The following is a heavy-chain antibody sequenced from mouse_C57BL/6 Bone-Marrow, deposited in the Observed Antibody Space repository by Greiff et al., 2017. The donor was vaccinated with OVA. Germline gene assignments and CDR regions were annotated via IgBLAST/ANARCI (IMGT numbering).Heavy chain of an antibody. D-gene: IGHD1-1*01. CDR3: ARRYYGSSWYFDV. Sequence: QVQLQQSGAEHVKPGASVKMSCKASGYTFTSYWITWVKQRPGQGLEWIGDIYPGSGSTNYNEKFKSKATLTVDTSSSTAYMQLSSLTSEDSAVYYCARRYYGSSWYFDVWGTGTTVTVSS. V-gene: IGHV1-55*01. CDR1: GYTFTSYW. CDR2: IYPGSGST. J-gene: IGHJ1*03.